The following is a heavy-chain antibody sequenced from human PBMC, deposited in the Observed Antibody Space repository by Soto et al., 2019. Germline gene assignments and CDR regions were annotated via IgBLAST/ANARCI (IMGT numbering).Heavy chain of an antibody. CDR1: GYTFTSYY. CDR2: INPSGGST. V-gene: IGHV1-46*01. J-gene: IGHJ6*02. CDR3: ARERAREVGYYYYGTDV. Sequence: ASVKVSCKASGYTFTSYYMHWVRQAPGQGLEWMGIINPSGGSTSYAQKFQGRVTMTRDTSTSTVYMELSSLRSEDTAVYYCARERAREVGYYYYGTDVWGQGTTVTVSS. D-gene: IGHD1-26*01.